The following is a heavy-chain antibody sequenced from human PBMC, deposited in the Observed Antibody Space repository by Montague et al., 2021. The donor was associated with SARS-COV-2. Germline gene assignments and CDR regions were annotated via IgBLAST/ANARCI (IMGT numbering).Heavy chain of an antibody. CDR1: AASISTGIYY. D-gene: IGHD1-26*01. CDR3: ARFGSGTLEFDL. Sequence: TLSLTCTVSAASISTGIYYWSWIRQPAGKGPEWIGRIRTTGHTDYNSSLESRVFMSVDTSTNQFSLSLTSVTAADTAVYFCARFGSGTLEFDLWGQGTLVTVSS. J-gene: IGHJ4*02. CDR2: IRTTGHT. V-gene: IGHV4-61*02.